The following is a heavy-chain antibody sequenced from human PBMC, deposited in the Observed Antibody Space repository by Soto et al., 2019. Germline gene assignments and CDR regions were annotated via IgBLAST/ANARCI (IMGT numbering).Heavy chain of an antibody. CDR1: GFSLTTSGVG. J-gene: IGHJ4*02. CDR3: AHRVLRTVFGLITTTAIYVDF. D-gene: IGHD3-3*01. CDR2: FYWDDDK. V-gene: IGHV2-5*02. Sequence: QITLNESGPTVVRPTETLTLTCRFSGFSLTTSGVGVGWIRQSPGKAPEWLALFYWDDDKRYSASLKSRLTLAQAIAKILVVLRVSALYATHTATYYCAHRVLRTVFGLITTTAIYVDFWGQGTPVAVSS.